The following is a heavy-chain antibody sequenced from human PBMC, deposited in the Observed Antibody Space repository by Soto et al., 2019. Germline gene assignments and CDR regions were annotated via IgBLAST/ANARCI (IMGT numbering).Heavy chain of an antibody. V-gene: IGHV3-48*02. CDR1: GFTFSSYS. CDR2: ISSSTSTI. CDR3: ARERWQWLGPIDY. D-gene: IGHD6-19*01. Sequence: EVQLVESGGSLVQPGGSLRLSCAASGFTFSSYSMNWVRQAPGKGLEWVSYISSSTSTIYYADSVKGRFTISRDNAKNSLYLQMNSLRDEDTAVYYCARERWQWLGPIDYWGQGTLVTVSS. J-gene: IGHJ4*02.